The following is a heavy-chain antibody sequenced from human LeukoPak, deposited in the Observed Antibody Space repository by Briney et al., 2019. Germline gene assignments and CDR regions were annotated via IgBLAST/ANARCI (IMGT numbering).Heavy chain of an antibody. CDR3: ARVRLRVTRFDAFDI. CDR2: ISAYNGNT. CDR1: GYTFTSYG. J-gene: IGHJ3*02. D-gene: IGHD2-21*02. V-gene: IGHV1-18*01. Sequence: ASVKVSCKASGYTFTSYGISWVRQAPGQGLEWMGWISAYNGNTNYAQKLQGRVTMTTDTSTSTVYMELRSLRSDDTAVYYCARVRLRVTRFDAFDIWGQGTMVTVSS.